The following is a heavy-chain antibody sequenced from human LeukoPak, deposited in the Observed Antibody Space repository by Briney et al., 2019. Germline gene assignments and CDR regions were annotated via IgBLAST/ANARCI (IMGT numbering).Heavy chain of an antibody. CDR2: IYYSGST. Sequence: SETLSLTCTVSGGSISSYYWSWIRQPPGKGLEWIGYIYYSGSTNYNPSLKSRVTMSVDTSKNQFSLKLSSVTAADTAVYYCARAGYYYGYYYYYMDVWGKGTTVTISS. D-gene: IGHD3-10*01. CDR3: ARAGYYYGYYYYYMDV. J-gene: IGHJ6*03. CDR1: GGSISSYY. V-gene: IGHV4-59*12.